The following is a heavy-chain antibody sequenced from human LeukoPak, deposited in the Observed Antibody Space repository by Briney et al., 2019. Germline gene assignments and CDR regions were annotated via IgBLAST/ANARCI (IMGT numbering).Heavy chain of an antibody. CDR1: GGSISSSSYY. Sequence: PSETLSLTCTVSGGSISSSSYYWGWIRQPPGKGLEWIGSIYYSGSTYYNPSLKSRVTISVDTSKNQFSLKLSSVTAADTAAYYCARQETYSSGWYSWNYFDYWGQGTLVTVSS. J-gene: IGHJ4*02. CDR3: ARQETYSSGWYSWNYFDY. CDR2: IYYSGST. D-gene: IGHD6-19*01. V-gene: IGHV4-39*01.